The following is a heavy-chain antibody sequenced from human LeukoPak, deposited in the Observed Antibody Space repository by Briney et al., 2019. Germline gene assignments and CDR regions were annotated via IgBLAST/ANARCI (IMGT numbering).Heavy chain of an antibody. CDR3: AKDIGDY. V-gene: IGHV3-30*18. Sequence: GGSLRLSCAASGFTFSSYGMHWVRQAPGKGLQWVAVISYDGSNEYYADSVKGRFTISRDNSKNTLYLQMNSLRAEDTALYYCAKDIGDYWGQGTLVAVSS. D-gene: IGHD1-26*01. J-gene: IGHJ4*02. CDR2: ISYDGSNE. CDR1: GFTFSSYG.